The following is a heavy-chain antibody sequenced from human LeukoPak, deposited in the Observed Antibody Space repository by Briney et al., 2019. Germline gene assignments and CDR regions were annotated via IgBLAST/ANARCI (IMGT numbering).Heavy chain of an antibody. Sequence: GGSLRLSCAASGFTFSSYEMNWVRQAPGEGLEWVSYISSSGSTIYYADSVKGRFTISRDNAKNSLYLQMNSLRAEDTAVYYCARDTTVVTLDYWGQGTLVTVSS. V-gene: IGHV3-48*03. CDR3: ARDTTVVTLDY. J-gene: IGHJ4*02. D-gene: IGHD4-23*01. CDR2: ISSSGSTI. CDR1: GFTFSSYE.